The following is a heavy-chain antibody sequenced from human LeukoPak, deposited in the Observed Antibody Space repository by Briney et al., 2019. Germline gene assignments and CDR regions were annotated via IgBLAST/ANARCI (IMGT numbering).Heavy chain of an antibody. Sequence: GASVTVSCKASGGIFSSYAISWVRQAPAQGLEWMGGIIPIFGTANYAQKFQGRVTITTDESTSTAYMELSSLKSEHTAVYYCAREQAEEDYYYYYIDVWGKGTPVTVSS. J-gene: IGHJ6*03. CDR2: IIPIFGTA. V-gene: IGHV1-69*05. CDR3: AREQAEEDYYYYYIDV. CDR1: GGIFSSYA.